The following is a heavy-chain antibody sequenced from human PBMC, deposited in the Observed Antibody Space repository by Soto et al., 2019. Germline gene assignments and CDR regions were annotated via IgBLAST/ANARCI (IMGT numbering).Heavy chain of an antibody. CDR1: GFTFSNYA. Sequence: GGSLRLSCAASGFTFSNYAMSWVRQAPGKGLEWVSAISGSGGSIYYADSVKGRFTVSRDNSKNTVNLQMNSLRAEDTAVYYCARDPWAADYWGQGTLVTVSS. J-gene: IGHJ4*02. V-gene: IGHV3-23*01. CDR3: ARDPWAADY. CDR2: ISGSGGSI. D-gene: IGHD3-16*01.